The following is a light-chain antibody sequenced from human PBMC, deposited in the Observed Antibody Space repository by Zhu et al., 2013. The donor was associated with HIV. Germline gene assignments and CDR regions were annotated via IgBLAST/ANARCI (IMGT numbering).Light chain of an antibody. V-gene: IGKV3-20*01. CDR3: QQYGSSPRT. CDR1: QSVDNNY. CDR2: GAS. Sequence: EIVLTQSPGNLSLSPGERATLSCRASQSVDNNYLAWYQQKPGQAPRLLIYGASSRATGIPDRFSGSGSGTDFTLTISRLEPEDFAVYYCQQYGSSPRTFGQGTKVEIK. J-gene: IGKJ1*01.